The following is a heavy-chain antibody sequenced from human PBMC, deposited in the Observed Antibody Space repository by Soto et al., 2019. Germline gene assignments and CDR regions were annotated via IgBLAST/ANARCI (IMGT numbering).Heavy chain of an antibody. CDR3: AKGCYYDSSGYYYSLCY. CDR1: GFTFSSYA. D-gene: IGHD3-22*01. V-gene: IGHV3-23*01. CDR2: ISGSGGST. Sequence: GGSLRLSCAASGFTFSSYAMSWVRQAPGKGLEWVSAISGSGGSTYYADSVKGRFTISRDNSKNTLYLQMNSLRAEDTAVYYCAKGCYYDSSGYYYSLCYWGQGTLVTVSS. J-gene: IGHJ4*02.